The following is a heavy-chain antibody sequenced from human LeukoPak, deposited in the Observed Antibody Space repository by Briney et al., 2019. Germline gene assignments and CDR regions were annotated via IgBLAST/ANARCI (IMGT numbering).Heavy chain of an antibody. CDR1: GYTFTSYG. J-gene: IGHJ4*02. Sequence: ASVKVSCKASGYTFTSYGISWVRQAPGQGLEWMGWISAYNGNTNYAQKLQGRVTMTTDTYTSTAYMELRSLRSDDTAVYYCARVPGLRLGELSFDYWGQGTLVTVSS. CDR2: ISAYNGNT. V-gene: IGHV1-18*01. CDR3: ARVPGLRLGELSFDY. D-gene: IGHD3-16*02.